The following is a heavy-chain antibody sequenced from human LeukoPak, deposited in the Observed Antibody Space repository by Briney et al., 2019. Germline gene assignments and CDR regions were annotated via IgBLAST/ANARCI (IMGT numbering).Heavy chain of an antibody. D-gene: IGHD3-10*01. J-gene: IGHJ4*02. CDR1: GFSFSTHR. CDR3: ARTGRGPFGY. V-gene: IGHV3-7*01. Sequence: GGSLRLSCVASGFSFSTHRMNWFRQAPGKGLEWVAIINQGGSEMHYMDSVRGRFIISRDNAKNALFLQMSSLRVEDTAVYYCARTGRGPFGYWGQGTLVTVSS. CDR2: INQGGSEM.